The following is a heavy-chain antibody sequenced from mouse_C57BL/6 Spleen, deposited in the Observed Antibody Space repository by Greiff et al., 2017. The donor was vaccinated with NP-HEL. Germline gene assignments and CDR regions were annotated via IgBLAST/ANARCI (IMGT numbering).Heavy chain of an antibody. V-gene: IGHV1-54*01. CDR3: ARSGDGYYWYFDV. Sequence: QVQLQQSGAELVRPGTSVKVSCKASGYAFTNYLIEWVKQRPGQGLEWIGVLNPGSGGTNYNEKFKGKATLTADKSSSTAYMQLSSLTSEDSAVYFCARSGDGYYWYFDVWGTGTTVTVSS. J-gene: IGHJ1*03. D-gene: IGHD2-3*01. CDR1: GYAFTNYL. CDR2: LNPGSGGT.